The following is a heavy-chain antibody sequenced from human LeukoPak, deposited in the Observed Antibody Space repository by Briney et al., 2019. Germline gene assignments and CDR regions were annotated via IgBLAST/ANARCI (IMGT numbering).Heavy chain of an antibody. CDR2: ISAYNGNT. CDR3: AREGSYYDSSGCYYFDY. CDR1: GYTFTSYG. J-gene: IGHJ4*02. Sequence: ASVKVSCKASGYTFTSYGISWVRQAPGQGLEWMGWISAYNGNTNYAQKLQGRVTMTTDTSTSTAYMELRSLRSDDTAVYYCAREGSYYDSSGCYYFDYWGQGTLVTVSS. V-gene: IGHV1-18*01. D-gene: IGHD3-22*01.